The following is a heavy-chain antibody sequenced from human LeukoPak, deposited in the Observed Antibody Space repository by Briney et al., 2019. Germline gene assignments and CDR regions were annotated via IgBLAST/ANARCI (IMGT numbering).Heavy chain of an antibody. Sequence: GASVKVSCKASGYTFTGYYMHWVRQAPGQGLEWMGWINPSSGGTNYAQKFQGWVTMTRDTSISTAYMELSRLRSDDTAVYYCARAGGYSYGVAFDIWGQGTMVTVSS. CDR2: INPSSGGT. J-gene: IGHJ3*02. V-gene: IGHV1-2*04. D-gene: IGHD5-18*01. CDR3: ARAGGYSYGVAFDI. CDR1: GYTFTGYY.